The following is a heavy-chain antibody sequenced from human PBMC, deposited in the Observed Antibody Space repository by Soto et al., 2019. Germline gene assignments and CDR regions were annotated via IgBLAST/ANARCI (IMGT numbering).Heavy chain of an antibody. Sequence: GGSLRLSCAASGFTFRSFTMNWVRQAPGKGLEWVSTISSNSAYIYYTDALRGRFTISRDNAKNSLHLQMNSLRAEDTAVYYCTRHPSSARSARGWFDTWGPGTLVTVSS. V-gene: IGHV3-21*01. CDR3: TRHPSSARSARGWFDT. CDR1: GFTFRSFT. J-gene: IGHJ5*02. CDR2: ISSNSAYI. D-gene: IGHD3-10*01.